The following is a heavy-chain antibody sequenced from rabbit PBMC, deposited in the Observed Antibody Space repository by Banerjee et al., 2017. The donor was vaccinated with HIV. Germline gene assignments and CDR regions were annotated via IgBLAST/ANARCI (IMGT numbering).Heavy chain of an antibody. CDR1: GFDFSSNA. J-gene: IGHJ4*01. D-gene: IGHD4-2*01. V-gene: IGHV1S45*01. CDR2: IYTDSGSA. Sequence: QQQLEESGGGLVKPEGSLTLTCKASGFDFSSNAMCWVRQAPGKGLEWIACIYTDSGSAYYASWAKGRFTISKTSSTTVTLQMTSLTAADTATYFCARDYVGGDGAATFDLWGPGTLVT. CDR3: ARDYVGGDGAATFDL.